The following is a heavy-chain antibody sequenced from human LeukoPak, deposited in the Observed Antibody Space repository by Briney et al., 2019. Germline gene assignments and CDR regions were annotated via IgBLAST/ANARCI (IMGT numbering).Heavy chain of an antibody. Sequence: GASVKVSCKASGYSFTNYAINWVRQAPGQGFEWMGWINTNTGNPTYAQGFTGRFVFSLDTSVSTAYLQISSLKAEDTAVYYCAREHSSGWIDFDYWGQGTLVTVSS. CDR2: INTNTGNP. CDR3: AREHSSGWIDFDY. CDR1: GYSFTNYA. D-gene: IGHD6-19*01. V-gene: IGHV7-4-1*02. J-gene: IGHJ4*02.